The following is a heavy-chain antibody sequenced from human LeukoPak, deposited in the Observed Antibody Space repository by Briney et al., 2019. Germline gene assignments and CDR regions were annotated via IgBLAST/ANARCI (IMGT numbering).Heavy chain of an antibody. J-gene: IGHJ4*02. CDR2: FCGTSDNS. CDR1: GFTFSSYA. V-gene: IGHV3-23*01. D-gene: IGHD2-15*01. CDR3: AKDQGGSCYSQIGH. Sequence: GGSLRLSCAASGFTFSSYAMTWVRQAPGKGLEWVSTFCGTSDNSYYADSVKGRFTISRDNSKNTLYLQMNSLRAEDTAVYYCAKDQGGSCYSQIGHWGQGTLVTVSS.